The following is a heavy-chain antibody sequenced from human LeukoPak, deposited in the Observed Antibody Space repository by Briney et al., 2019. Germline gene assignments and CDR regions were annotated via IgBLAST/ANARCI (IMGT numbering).Heavy chain of an antibody. CDR2: INSDGKTT. Sequence: GGSLRLSCAASGFTFSDYSMNWVRQAPGKGLEDLSYINSDGKTTWYADSVKGRFTISRDNAKNSLYLQMNSLRAEDTAVYYCARSRHDYGDYWGQGTLVTVSS. CDR3: ARSRHDYGDY. J-gene: IGHJ4*02. V-gene: IGHV3-48*04. CDR1: GFTFSDYS.